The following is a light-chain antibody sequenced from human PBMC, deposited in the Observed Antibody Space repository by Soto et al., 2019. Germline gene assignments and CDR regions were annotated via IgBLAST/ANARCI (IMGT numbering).Light chain of an antibody. CDR3: QQRSKWPIT. Sequence: EVVLTQSPATLSVSPGERATLSCRASQSVSSNLAWYQQKPGQAPRLLIYDSSSRATGIPARFSGSGSGTDFTLTISSLEPEDFAVYFCQQRSKWPITFGQGTRLEI. V-gene: IGKV3-11*01. CDR2: DSS. J-gene: IGKJ5*01. CDR1: QSVSSN.